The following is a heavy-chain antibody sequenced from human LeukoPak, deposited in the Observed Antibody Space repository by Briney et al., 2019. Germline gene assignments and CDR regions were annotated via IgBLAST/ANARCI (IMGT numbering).Heavy chain of an antibody. CDR2: INSDGSST. V-gene: IGHV3-74*01. J-gene: IGHJ4*02. CDR3: ARESSVGAHKAFDY. Sequence: QPGXSLRLSCAASGFTFSNYWMHWVRQAPGKGLVWVSRINSDGSSTTYADSVKGRFTISRDNAKNTLYLQMNSLRAEDTAVYYCARESSVGAHKAFDYWGQGTLVTVSS. CDR1: GFTFSNYW. D-gene: IGHD1-26*01.